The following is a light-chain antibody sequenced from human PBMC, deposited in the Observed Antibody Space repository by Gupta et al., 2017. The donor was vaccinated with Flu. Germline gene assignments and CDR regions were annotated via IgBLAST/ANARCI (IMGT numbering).Light chain of an antibody. CDR3: QQIDTTPVT. V-gene: IGKV1-39*01. J-gene: IGKJ2*01. CDR2: STS. CDR1: QSIKRY. Sequence: DIQMTQSPSSLSAFVGDSVTITCRASQSIKRYLNWYQQRPGKAPRLLIHSTSTLQSGVPSRFSGSGSETDFTLTISRLQPEDFATYYCQQIDTTPVTFGQGTKLEIK.